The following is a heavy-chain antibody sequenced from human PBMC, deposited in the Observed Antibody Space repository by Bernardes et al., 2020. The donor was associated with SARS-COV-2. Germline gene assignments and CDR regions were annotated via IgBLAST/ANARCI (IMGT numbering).Heavy chain of an antibody. V-gene: IGHV3-23*01. CDR1: GFSFSYYA. Sequence: GGSLRLSCTASGFSFSYYAMSWVRQAPGRGLGWVSAISDSGSSTYYAESVRGRFTTSRDNSMDTLYLQMNSLTAEDTAIYYCARELKSHGYTYGFDFWGQGALVTVSS. CDR3: ARELKSHGYTYGFDF. CDR2: ISDSGSST. J-gene: IGHJ4*02. D-gene: IGHD5-18*01.